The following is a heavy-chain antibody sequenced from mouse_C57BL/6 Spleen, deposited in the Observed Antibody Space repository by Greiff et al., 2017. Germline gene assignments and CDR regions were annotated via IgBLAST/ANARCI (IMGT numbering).Heavy chain of an antibody. CDR1: GYTFTDYY. CDR2: IGPGSGST. V-gene: IGHV1-77*01. CDR3: APTITTVVATRTGAMDY. D-gene: IGHD1-1*01. J-gene: IGHJ4*01. Sequence: QVQLQQSGAELVKPGASVKISCKASGYTFTDYYINWVKQRPGQGLEWIGKIGPGSGSTYYNEKFKGKATLTADKSSSTAYMQLSSLTSEDSAVYVCAPTITTVVATRTGAMDYWGQGTSVTVSS.